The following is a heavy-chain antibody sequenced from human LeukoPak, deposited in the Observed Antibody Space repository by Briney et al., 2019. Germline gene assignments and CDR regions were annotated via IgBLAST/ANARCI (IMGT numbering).Heavy chain of an antibody. CDR2: IKSDGTTT. Sequence: GGSLRLSCAASGFTFSSYWMHWVRQAPGKGLVWVSRIKSDGTTTTYADSVKGRFTISRDNAKNTLYLQMNSLRGDDTATYYCARGTDGGWSRTFDYWGQGTLVTVSS. D-gene: IGHD3-16*01. CDR1: GFTFSSYW. J-gene: IGHJ4*02. V-gene: IGHV3-74*01. CDR3: ARGTDGGWSRTFDY.